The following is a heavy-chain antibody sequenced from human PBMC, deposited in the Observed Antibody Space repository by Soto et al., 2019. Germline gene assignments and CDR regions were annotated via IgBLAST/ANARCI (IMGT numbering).Heavy chain of an antibody. D-gene: IGHD6-19*01. Sequence: GASVKVSCKASGYTFTSYGISWVRQAPGQGLEWRGWISAYNGNTNYAQKLQGRVTMTTDTSTSTAYMELRSLRSDDTAVYYCARGGPRRWLMTRVRYNWFDPWGQGTLVTVSS. V-gene: IGHV1-18*04. CDR2: ISAYNGNT. CDR3: ARGGPRRWLMTRVRYNWFDP. CDR1: GYTFTSYG. J-gene: IGHJ5*02.